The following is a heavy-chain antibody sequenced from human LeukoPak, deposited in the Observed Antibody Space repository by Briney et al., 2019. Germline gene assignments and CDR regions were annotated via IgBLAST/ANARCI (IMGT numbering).Heavy chain of an antibody. V-gene: IGHV4-4*07. Sequence: PSETLSLTCTVSGGSISSYYWSWIRQPAGKGLEWIGRIYTSGSTNHNPSLKSRVTMSVDTFKKQFSLKLSSVTAADTAVYYCAKVATFGVVEYYFDYWGQGTLVTVSS. CDR1: GGSISSYY. J-gene: IGHJ4*02. D-gene: IGHD3-3*01. CDR3: AKVATFGVVEYYFDY. CDR2: IYTSGST.